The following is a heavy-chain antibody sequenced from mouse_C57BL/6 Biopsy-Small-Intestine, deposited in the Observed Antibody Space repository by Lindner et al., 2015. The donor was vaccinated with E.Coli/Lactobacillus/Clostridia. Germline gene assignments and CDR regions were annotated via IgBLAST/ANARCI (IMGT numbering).Heavy chain of an antibody. CDR2: ISYSGST. Sequence: VQLQESGPGMVKPSQSLSLTCTVTDYSITSGYDWHWIRHFPGNKLGWMGYISYSGSTNYNPSLKSRISITHDTSKNHFFLKLNSMTTGDTATYYCARGYYGSTYGYYFDYWGQGTTLTVSS. J-gene: IGHJ2*01. V-gene: IGHV3-1*01. D-gene: IGHD1-1*01. CDR3: ARGYYGSTYGYYFDY. CDR1: DYSITSGYD.